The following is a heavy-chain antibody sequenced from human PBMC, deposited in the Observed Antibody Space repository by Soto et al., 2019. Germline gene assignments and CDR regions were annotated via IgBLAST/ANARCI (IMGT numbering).Heavy chain of an antibody. V-gene: IGHV1-18*01. D-gene: IGHD3-16*01. CDR2: ISGSSGNA. CDR3: SREMAGVGGEYDY. Sequence: QVQLVQSGAEVKNPGASVKVSCKTSGYTFTKYGVGWVRQAPGQGLEWMGWISGSSGNAKYAEKVQGRITLTTDTSTSTAYIELLSLRSHDTAVYYCSREMAGVGGEYDYWGQGTLVTVSS. CDR1: GYTFTKYG. J-gene: IGHJ4*02.